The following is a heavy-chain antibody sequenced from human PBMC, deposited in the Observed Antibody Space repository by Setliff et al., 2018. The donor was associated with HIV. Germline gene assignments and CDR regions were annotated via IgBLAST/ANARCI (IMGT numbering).Heavy chain of an antibody. V-gene: IGHV3-7*01. Sequence: LRLSCAASGFTFSSYWMSWVRQAPGKGLEWVANIKQDGSEKYYVDSVKGRFTISRDNAKNSLYLQMNSLRAEDTAVYYCARDRIAAAGLADYWGQGTLVTVSS. D-gene: IGHD6-13*01. CDR1: GFTFSSYW. J-gene: IGHJ4*02. CDR3: ARDRIAAAGLADY. CDR2: IKQDGSEK.